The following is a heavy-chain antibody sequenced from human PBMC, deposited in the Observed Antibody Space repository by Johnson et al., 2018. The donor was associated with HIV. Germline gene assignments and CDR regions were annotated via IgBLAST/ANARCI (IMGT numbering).Heavy chain of an antibody. J-gene: IGHJ3*02. CDR3: ARAFLHSSGWGPALPDAFDI. V-gene: IGHV3-66*01. D-gene: IGHD6-19*01. CDR2: ISSGGTT. CDR1: GLTVSSNY. Sequence: EVQLVESGGGLVQPGGSLRLSCAASGLTVSSNYMSWVRQAPGKGLEWVSFISSGGTTYYADSVTGRFTLSSDNSKNTLYLQMNSLRAEDTAVYYCARAFLHSSGWGPALPDAFDIWGQGTMVTVSS.